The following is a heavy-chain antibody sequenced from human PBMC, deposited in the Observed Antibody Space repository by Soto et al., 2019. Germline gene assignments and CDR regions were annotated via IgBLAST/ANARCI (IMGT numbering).Heavy chain of an antibody. CDR1: GFTFSSYG. J-gene: IGHJ5*02. Sequence: GSLRLSCAASGFTFSSYGMHWVRQAPGKGLEWVAVISYDGSNKYYADSVKGRFTISRDNSKNTLYLQMNSLRAEDTAVYYCAKVTIAAAGPGWFDPWGQGTLVTVSS. CDR3: AKVTIAAAGPGWFDP. D-gene: IGHD6-13*01. CDR2: ISYDGSNK. V-gene: IGHV3-30*18.